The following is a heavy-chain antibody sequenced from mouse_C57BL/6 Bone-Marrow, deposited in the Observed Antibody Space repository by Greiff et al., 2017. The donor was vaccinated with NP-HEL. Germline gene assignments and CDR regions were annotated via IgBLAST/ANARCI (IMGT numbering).Heavy chain of an antibody. CDR2: INPSTGGT. Sequence: EVKLQESGPELVKPGASVKISCKASGYSFTGYYMNWVKQSPEKSLEWIGEINPSTGGTTYNQKFKAKATLTVDKSSSTAYMQLKSLTSEDSAVYYCASTMVTTDAFAYWGQGTLVTVSA. D-gene: IGHD2-2*01. J-gene: IGHJ3*01. CDR3: ASTMVTTDAFAY. V-gene: IGHV1-42*01. CDR1: GYSFTGYY.